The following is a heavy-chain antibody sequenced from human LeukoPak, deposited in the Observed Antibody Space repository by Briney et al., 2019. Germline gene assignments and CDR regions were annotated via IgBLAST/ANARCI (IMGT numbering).Heavy chain of an antibody. CDR3: ARLYYYGSGMFSAFDI. CDR2: IYHSGST. Sequence: SETLSLTCTVSGYSTSSGYYWGWIRQPPGKGLEWIGSIYHSGSTYYNPSLKSRVTISVDTSKNQFSLKLSSVTAADTAVYYCARLYYYGSGMFSAFDIWGQGTVVTVSS. D-gene: IGHD3-10*01. CDR1: GYSTSSGYY. J-gene: IGHJ3*02. V-gene: IGHV4-38-2*02.